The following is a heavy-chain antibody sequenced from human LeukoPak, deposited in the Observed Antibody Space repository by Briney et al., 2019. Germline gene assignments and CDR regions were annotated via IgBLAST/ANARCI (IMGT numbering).Heavy chain of an antibody. CDR1: GFTFSSYS. CDR3: ARDGGYYDSSGHGLAYFQH. CDR2: ISSSSSYI. V-gene: IGHV3-21*01. Sequence: GGSLRLSCAASGFTFSSYSMNWVRQAPGKGLEWVSSISSSSSYIYYADSVKGRFTISRDNAKNSLYLQMNSLRAEDTAVYYCARDGGYYDSSGHGLAYFQHWGQGTLVTVSS. D-gene: IGHD3-22*01. J-gene: IGHJ1*01.